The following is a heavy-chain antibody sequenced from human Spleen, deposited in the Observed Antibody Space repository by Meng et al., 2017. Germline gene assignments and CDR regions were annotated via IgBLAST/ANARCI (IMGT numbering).Heavy chain of an antibody. CDR3: ATIVNSGYDDEY. Sequence: GESLKISCAASGFTFSNREMNWVRQAPGKGLEWVSYISNGGNSIYYADSVKGRFTISRDNAKNSLHLQMNSLRAEDTAVYYCATIVNSGYDDEYWGQGTLVTVSS. J-gene: IGHJ4*02. V-gene: IGHV3-48*03. D-gene: IGHD5-12*01. CDR1: GFTFSNRE. CDR2: ISNGGNSI.